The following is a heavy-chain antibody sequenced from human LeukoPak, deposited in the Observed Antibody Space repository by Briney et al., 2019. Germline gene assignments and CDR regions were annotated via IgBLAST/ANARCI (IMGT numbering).Heavy chain of an antibody. V-gene: IGHV3-11*04. CDR2: IGPSGSAI. CDR1: GFTFSDHY. J-gene: IGHJ4*02. Sequence: GGSLRLSCEASGFTFSDHYMSWIRQVPGKGLEWLLYIGPSGSAIYYADSVKGRFTISRDNAKNSLYLQMSSLRAEDTAVYYCARRLDCWGQGTLVTVSS. CDR3: ARRLDC.